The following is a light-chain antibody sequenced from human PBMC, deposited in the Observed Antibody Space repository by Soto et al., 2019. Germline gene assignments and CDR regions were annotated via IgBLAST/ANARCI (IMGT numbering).Light chain of an antibody. CDR2: GNK. CDR3: QSYDTGLSGSRV. Sequence: QSVLTQPPSVSGAPGQTVTISCTGSSSNIGAGYDVHWYQQLPGTAPKLLIYGNKNRPPGVPDRFSGSRSDTSASLAITGLQADDEADYYCQSYDTGLSGSRVFGSGTRSP. CDR1: SSNIGAGYD. V-gene: IGLV1-40*01. J-gene: IGLJ1*01.